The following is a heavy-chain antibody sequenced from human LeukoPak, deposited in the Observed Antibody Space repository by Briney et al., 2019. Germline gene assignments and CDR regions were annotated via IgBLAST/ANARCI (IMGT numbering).Heavy chain of an antibody. J-gene: IGHJ6*03. Sequence: SETLSLTCFVSGDSTNRDYWIWIRQTPGKGLEWLGHIYDRGSTDYNPSLKSRVIISVDTSKNQFSLRLNSVTAADTAVYYCARGAGPGVPACMMPYNYYYHMDVWGKGTTVTVSS. D-gene: IGHD2-2*01. CDR2: IYDRGST. CDR1: GDSTNRDY. V-gene: IGHV4-59*01. CDR3: ARGAGPGVPACMMPYNYYYHMDV.